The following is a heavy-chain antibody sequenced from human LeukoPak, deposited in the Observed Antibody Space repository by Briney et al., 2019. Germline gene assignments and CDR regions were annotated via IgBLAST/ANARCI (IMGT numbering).Heavy chain of an antibody. CDR1: RFTVSKYW. D-gene: IGHD3-16*01. CDR3: VRDTFGPSDS. V-gene: IGHV3-7*01. J-gene: IGHJ4*02. Sequence: GGSLRLSCAASRFTVSKYWMSWVRQAPGKGLEWVANIKQDGSEKYYVDSVKCRFTISRDNAKNSLYLEMNSLRAEVTTVYYCVRDTFGPSDSWGQGTLVSVSS. CDR2: IKQDGSEK.